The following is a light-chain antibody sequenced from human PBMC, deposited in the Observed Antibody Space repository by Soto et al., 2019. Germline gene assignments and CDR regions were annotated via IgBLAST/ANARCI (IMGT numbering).Light chain of an antibody. CDR1: QSVSKSY. J-gene: IGKJ1*01. V-gene: IGKV3-20*01. Sequence: EIVLTQSPGTLSFSPGQRATLSCSATQSVSKSYLAWYQQTPGQGPRLLIYGASSRATGIPDRFSGSGSGTDFTLTISRLEPEDFAVYYCQQYAGSPSTFGQGTKVDIK. CDR3: QQYAGSPST. CDR2: GAS.